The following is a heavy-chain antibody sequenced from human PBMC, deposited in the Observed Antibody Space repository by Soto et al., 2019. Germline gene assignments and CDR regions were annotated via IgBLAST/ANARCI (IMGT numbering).Heavy chain of an antibody. Sequence: PGGSLRLSCAASGFTFSSYAMHWVRQAPGKGLEWVAVISYDGSNKYYADSVKGRFTISRDNSKNTLYLQMNSLRAEDTAVYYCARGRLGELFPSYYFDYWGQGTLVTVSS. CDR3: ARGRLGELFPSYYFDY. CDR2: ISYDGSNK. D-gene: IGHD3-16*01. CDR1: GFTFSSYA. V-gene: IGHV3-30-3*01. J-gene: IGHJ4*02.